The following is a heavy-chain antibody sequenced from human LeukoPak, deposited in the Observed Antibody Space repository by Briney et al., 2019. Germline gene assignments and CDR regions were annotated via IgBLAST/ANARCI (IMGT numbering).Heavy chain of an antibody. CDR3: ARSEGVEYQLLYFDY. V-gene: IGHV4-59*08. Sequence: SSETLSLTCTVSGGSISSYYWSWIRQPPGKGLEWIGYIYYSGSTNYNPSLKSRVTISVDTSKNQFSLKLSSVTAADTAVYYCARSEGVEYQLLYFDYWGQGTLVTVSS. D-gene: IGHD2-2*01. J-gene: IGHJ4*02. CDR1: GGSISSYY. CDR2: IYYSGST.